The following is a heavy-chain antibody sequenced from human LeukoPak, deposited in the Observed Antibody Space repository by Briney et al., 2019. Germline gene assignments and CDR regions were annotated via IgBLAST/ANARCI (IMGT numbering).Heavy chain of an antibody. CDR2: INPNSGGT. Sequence: ASVKVSCKASGYTFTGYYMHWVRQAPGQGLEWMGWINPNSGGTNYAQKFQGRVTMTRDTSISTAYMELSGLRSDDTAVYYCARGPITFYAFDIWGQGTMVTVSS. V-gene: IGHV1-2*02. CDR1: GYTFTGYY. J-gene: IGHJ3*02. D-gene: IGHD3-16*01. CDR3: ARGPITFYAFDI.